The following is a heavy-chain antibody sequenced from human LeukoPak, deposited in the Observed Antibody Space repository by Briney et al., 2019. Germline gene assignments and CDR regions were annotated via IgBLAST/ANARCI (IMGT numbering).Heavy chain of an antibody. J-gene: IGHJ4*02. CDR1: GFTFSSFA. Sequence: GRPLRLSCAASGFTFSSFAFHWVRQAPGKGLERVALISPDGSNQYYADSVKGRFTISRDNSKSTLYLQMSSLTVDDTAVYYCARDETKRGYRYGTSPFDYWGQGTLVTVSS. CDR3: ARDETKRGYRYGTSPFDY. D-gene: IGHD5-18*01. CDR2: ISPDGSNQ. V-gene: IGHV3-30*04.